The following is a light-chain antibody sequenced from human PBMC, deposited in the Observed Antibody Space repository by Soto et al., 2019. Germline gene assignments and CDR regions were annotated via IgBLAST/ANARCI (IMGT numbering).Light chain of an antibody. Sequence: ESVLTQSPGTLSLSPGERATLSCRASQSVTINYLAWYQQKPGQAPRLLVYGASTRATGIPDRFSGSGSGTDFTLTINRLEPEDFAVYYCQQYGSSPFTFGPGTKVDIK. V-gene: IGKV3-20*01. CDR3: QQYGSSPFT. J-gene: IGKJ3*01. CDR1: QSVTINY. CDR2: GAS.